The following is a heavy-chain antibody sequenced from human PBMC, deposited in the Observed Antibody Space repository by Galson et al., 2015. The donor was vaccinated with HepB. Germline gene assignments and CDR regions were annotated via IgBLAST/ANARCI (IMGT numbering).Heavy chain of an antibody. D-gene: IGHD3-3*01. CDR3: ARVQYDFWSGYTFDY. CDR2: ISSSGSTI. Sequence: SLRLSCAASGFTFSDYYMSWIRQAPGKGLEWVSYISSSGSTIYYADSVKGRFTISRDNAKNSLYLQMNSLRAEDTAVYYCARVQYDFWSGYTFDYWGQGTLVTVSS. CDR1: GFTFSDYY. J-gene: IGHJ4*02. V-gene: IGHV3-11*01.